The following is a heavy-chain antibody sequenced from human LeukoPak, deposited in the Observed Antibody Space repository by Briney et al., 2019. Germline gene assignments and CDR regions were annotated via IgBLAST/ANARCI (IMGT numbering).Heavy chain of an antibody. Sequence: GGSLRLSCAASGFTFSDYYMSWVRQAPGEGLEWVSAISGSGGNTYYADSVKGRFTISRDNSKNTLYLQMNSLRAEDTAVYFCAKDPTVVTPDYFDYWGQGTLVTVSS. CDR3: AKDPTVVTPDYFDY. V-gene: IGHV3-23*01. J-gene: IGHJ4*02. D-gene: IGHD4-23*01. CDR2: ISGSGGNT. CDR1: GFTFSDYY.